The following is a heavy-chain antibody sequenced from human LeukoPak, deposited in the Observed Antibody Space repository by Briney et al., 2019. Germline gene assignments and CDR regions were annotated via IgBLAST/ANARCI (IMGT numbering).Heavy chain of an antibody. D-gene: IGHD5-24*01. CDR1: GFTFSDYY. CDR2: ISSSGSTI. Sequence: GGSLRLSCAASGFTFSDYYMSWIRQAPGKGLEWVSYISSSGSTIYYADSVKGRFTISRDNAKNSLYLQMNSLRAEDTAVYYCAREILGGWLQLSSDAFDIWGQGTMVTVSS. J-gene: IGHJ3*02. V-gene: IGHV3-11*01. CDR3: AREILGGWLQLSSDAFDI.